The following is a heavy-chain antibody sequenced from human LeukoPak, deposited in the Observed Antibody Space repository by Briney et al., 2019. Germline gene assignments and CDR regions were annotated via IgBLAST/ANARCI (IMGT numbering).Heavy chain of an antibody. CDR1: GGTFSSYA. CDR3: ARVPDYSSSSFSDWFDP. Sequence: SVKVSCKASGGTFSSYAISWVRQAPGQGLEWMGRIIPIFGTANYAQKFQGRVTITTDESTSTAYMELSSLRSEDTAVYYCARVPDYSSSSFSDWFDPWGQGTLVTVSS. CDR2: IIPIFGTA. V-gene: IGHV1-69*05. D-gene: IGHD6-6*01. J-gene: IGHJ5*02.